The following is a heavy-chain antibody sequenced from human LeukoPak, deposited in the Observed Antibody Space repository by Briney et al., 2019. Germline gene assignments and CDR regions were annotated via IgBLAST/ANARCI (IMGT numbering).Heavy chain of an antibody. Sequence: GGSLRLSCAASGFTFSNAWMSWVRQAPGKGLEWVGRIKSKSDGGTTDYAAPVKGRFTISRDDSKTTLYLQMNTLETEGTAVYYCATQSSTWYSAEYLQHWGQGTLVTVSS. CDR3: ATQSSTWYSAEYLQH. V-gene: IGHV3-15*01. CDR1: GFTFSNAW. J-gene: IGHJ1*01. D-gene: IGHD6-13*01. CDR2: IKSKSDGGTT.